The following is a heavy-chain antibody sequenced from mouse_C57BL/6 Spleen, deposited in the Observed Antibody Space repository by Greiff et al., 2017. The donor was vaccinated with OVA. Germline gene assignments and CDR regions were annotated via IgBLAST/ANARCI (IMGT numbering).Heavy chain of an antibody. D-gene: IGHD2-9*01. CDR2: INPNNGGT. Sequence: VQLQQSGPELVKPGASVKISCKASGYTFTDYYMNWVKQSHGKSLEWIGDINPNNGGTSYNQKFKGKATLTVDKSSSTAYMELRCLTSEDSAVYYCARGGDSFYGYSWFAYWGQGTLVTVSA. V-gene: IGHV1-26*01. J-gene: IGHJ3*01. CDR3: ARGGDSFYGYSWFAY. CDR1: GYTFTDYY.